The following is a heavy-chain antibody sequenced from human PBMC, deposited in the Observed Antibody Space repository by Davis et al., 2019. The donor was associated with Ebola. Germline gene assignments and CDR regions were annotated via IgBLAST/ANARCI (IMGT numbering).Heavy chain of an antibody. CDR2: IYYSGST. CDR3: ARGGYGSGSYKYRNWFDP. J-gene: IGHJ5*02. D-gene: IGHD3-10*01. V-gene: IGHV4-59*05. Sequence: MPSEILSLTCTVSGGSISSYYWSWIRQPPGKGLESIGSIYYSGSTYYNPSLKSRVTISVGTSKNQLSLKLSSVTAADTAVYYCARGGYGSGSYKYRNWFDPWGQGTLVTVSS. CDR1: GGSISSYY.